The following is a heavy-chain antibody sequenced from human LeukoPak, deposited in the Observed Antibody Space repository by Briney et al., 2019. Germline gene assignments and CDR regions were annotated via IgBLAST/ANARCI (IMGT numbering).Heavy chain of an antibody. CDR2: IHTAGDT. CDR1: GFTFSSYG. CDR3: ARGLQGASGIGGARHSLDV. V-gene: IGHV3-13*04. J-gene: IGHJ3*01. D-gene: IGHD3-10*01. Sequence: GGSLRLSCAASGFTFSSYGMHWVRQATGKGLEWVSSIHTAGDTYYPPSVKGRSTISTETAESSFYLQMNSLRAGDTAVYYCARGLQGASGIGGARHSLDVWGPGKMGSVSS.